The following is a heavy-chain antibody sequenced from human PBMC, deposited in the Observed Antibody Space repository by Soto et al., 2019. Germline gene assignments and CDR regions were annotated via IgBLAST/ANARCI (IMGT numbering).Heavy chain of an antibody. CDR2: IRSRAYYETT. J-gene: IGHJ4*02. Sequence: QPGGSLRLSCTSSGFTFGSYSMSWVRQAPGKGLEWVGFIRSRAYYETTEYAASVQGRFTISRDDSKNIAYLQMESMKTEDTGVYYCTRLQSLLSGDFVPYFDYWGQGALVTVSS. V-gene: IGHV3-49*04. CDR3: TRLQSLLSGDFVPYFDY. CDR1: GFTFGSYS. D-gene: IGHD2-21*02.